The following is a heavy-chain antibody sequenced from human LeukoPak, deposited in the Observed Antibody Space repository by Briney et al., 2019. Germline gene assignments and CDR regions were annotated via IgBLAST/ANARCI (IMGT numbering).Heavy chain of an antibody. CDR3: AKDQGLGYSSSWPDY. CDR1: GFTFSDYG. CDR2: IRYDGSNN. Sequence: GGSQRLSCVPSGFTFSDYGMHWVRQAPGKGLEWVAFIRYDGSNNHYADSVRGRFTISRDNSKNTLYLQMNSLRAEDAAVYYCAKDQGLGYSSSWPDYWGQGTLVTVSS. D-gene: IGHD6-13*01. V-gene: IGHV3-30*02. J-gene: IGHJ4*02.